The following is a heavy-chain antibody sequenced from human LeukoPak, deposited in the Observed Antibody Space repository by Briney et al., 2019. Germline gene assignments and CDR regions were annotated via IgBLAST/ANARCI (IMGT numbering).Heavy chain of an antibody. CDR1: GGSFSGYY. CDR3: ARGILGLYYFDV. Sequence: SETLSLTCAISGGSFSGYYWTWIREAPGKGLEWIGEMHYSGATSYKPSLRSRVTISRGTSENQLSLEVTSVTAADTAVYYCARGILGLYYFDVWGRGTPVNVSS. D-gene: IGHD3-16*01. CDR2: MHYSGAT. V-gene: IGHV4-34*01. J-gene: IGHJ2*01.